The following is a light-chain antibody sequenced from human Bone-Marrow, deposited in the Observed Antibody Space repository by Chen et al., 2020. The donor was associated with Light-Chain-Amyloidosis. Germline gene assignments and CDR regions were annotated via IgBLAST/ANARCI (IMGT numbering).Light chain of an antibody. CDR1: SGSIATNY. Sequence: NFMLPQPHSVSDSPGKTVIISCTRRSGSIATNYVQWYQQRPGSSPTTVIYEDDQRPSGVPARFSGSIDRSSNSASLTISGLKTEDEADYYCQSYQGSSQGVFGGGTKLTVL. CDR2: EDD. J-gene: IGLJ3*02. CDR3: QSYQGSSQGV. V-gene: IGLV6-57*01.